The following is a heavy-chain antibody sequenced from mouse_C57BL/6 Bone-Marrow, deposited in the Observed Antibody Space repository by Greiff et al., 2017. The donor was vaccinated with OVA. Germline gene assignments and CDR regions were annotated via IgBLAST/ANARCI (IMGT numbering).Heavy chain of an antibody. V-gene: IGHV5-4*03. CDR1: GFTFSSYA. CDR3: ARGEDYLFAY. Sequence: EVKLMESGGGLVKPGGSLKLSCAASGFTFSSYAMSWVRQTPEKRLEWVATISDGGSYTYYPDNVKGRFTISRDNAKNNLYLQMSHLKSEDTAMYYCARGEDYLFAYGGQGTLVTVSA. J-gene: IGHJ3*01. D-gene: IGHD2-4*01. CDR2: ISDGGSYT.